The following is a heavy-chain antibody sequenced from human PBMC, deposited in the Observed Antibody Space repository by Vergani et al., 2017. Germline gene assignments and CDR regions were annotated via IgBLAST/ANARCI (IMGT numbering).Heavy chain of an antibody. Sequence: QVQLQQWGAGLLKPSETLSLTCAVYGGSFSGYYWSWIRQPPGKGLEWIGEINHSGSTNYNPSLKSRVTISVDTSKNQFPLKLSSVTAADTAVYYCAREKGTAADTWGQGTLVTVSS. CDR1: GGSFSGYY. CDR3: AREKGTAADT. CDR2: INHSGST. D-gene: IGHD6-13*01. J-gene: IGHJ5*02. V-gene: IGHV4-34*01.